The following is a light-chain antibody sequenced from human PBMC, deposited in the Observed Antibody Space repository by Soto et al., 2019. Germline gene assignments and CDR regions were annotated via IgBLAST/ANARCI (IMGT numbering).Light chain of an antibody. CDR1: SSDVGGYNY. J-gene: IGLJ1*01. CDR3: SSYTSSSTHYV. Sequence: QSALTQPASVSGSPGQSITISCTGTSSDVGGYNYVSWYQQHPGKAPKLMIYEVSNRPSGVSNRFSGSKSGNTATLTISGLPAEDEAEYYCSSYTSSSTHYVFGTGTTLTVL. CDR2: EVS. V-gene: IGLV2-14*01.